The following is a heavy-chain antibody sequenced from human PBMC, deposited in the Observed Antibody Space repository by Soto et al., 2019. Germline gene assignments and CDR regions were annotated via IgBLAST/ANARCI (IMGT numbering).Heavy chain of an antibody. CDR2: IIPIFGTA. J-gene: IGHJ1*01. V-gene: IGHV1-69*01. D-gene: IGHD6-19*01. Sequence: QVQLVQSGAEVKKPGSSVKASCKASGGTFSSNAISWGRQAPEQGLEGMGGIIPIFGTANYAQKFQGRVTITADESTSTAYMELSSLRSEDTAVYYCARDPRGVAVAGTSEYFQHWGQGTLVTVSS. CDR1: GGTFSSNA. CDR3: ARDPRGVAVAGTSEYFQH.